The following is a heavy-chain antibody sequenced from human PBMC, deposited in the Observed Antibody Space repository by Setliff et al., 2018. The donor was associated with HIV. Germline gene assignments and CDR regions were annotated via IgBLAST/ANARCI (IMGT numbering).Heavy chain of an antibody. CDR3: TGSFLGF. CDR2: IKSKTNGGAI. J-gene: IGHJ4*02. CDR1: GFTFTDAW. Sequence: GGSLRLSCAGSGFTFTDAWLSWVRQAPGKGLEWVARIKSKTNGGAISYVEPVKGRFTISRDESRNILYLEMNNVNTEDTAVYYCTGSFLGFWGQGTLVTVSS. D-gene: IGHD3-3*01. V-gene: IGHV3-15*01.